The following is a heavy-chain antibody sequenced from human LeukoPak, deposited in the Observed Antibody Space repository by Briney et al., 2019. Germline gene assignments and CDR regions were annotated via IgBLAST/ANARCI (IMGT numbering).Heavy chain of an antibody. D-gene: IGHD3-10*01. J-gene: IGHJ4*02. Sequence: GGSLRHSCAASGFHFNSYDMHWVPQAPAKGLEWVAVISYDGSNNYSAHSVKGRFTISRDNSKNTLYLQMNSLRTEDTAVYYCASQPGSGDPGGCWGQGTLVTVSS. CDR2: ISYDGSNN. CDR3: ASQPGSGDPGGC. V-gene: IGHV3-30*03. CDR1: GFHFNSYD.